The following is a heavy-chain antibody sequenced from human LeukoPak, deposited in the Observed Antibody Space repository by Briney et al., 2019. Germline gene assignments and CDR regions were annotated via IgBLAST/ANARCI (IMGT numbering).Heavy chain of an antibody. CDR1: GGTFSSYA. D-gene: IGHD3-22*01. Sequence: GASVRVSCKASGGTFSSYAISWVRQAPGQGLEWMGRIILILGIANYAQKFQGRVTIIADKSTSTAYMELSSLRSEDTAVYYCARNPLANYYDSSGYLQAFDIWGQGTMVTVSS. CDR2: IILILGIA. J-gene: IGHJ3*02. V-gene: IGHV1-69*04. CDR3: ARNPLANYYDSSGYLQAFDI.